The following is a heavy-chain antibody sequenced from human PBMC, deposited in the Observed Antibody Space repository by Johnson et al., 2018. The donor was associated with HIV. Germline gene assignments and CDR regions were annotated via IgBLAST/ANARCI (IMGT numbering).Heavy chain of an antibody. V-gene: IGHV3-33*08. J-gene: IGHJ3*02. CDR2: IWYDGSNK. D-gene: IGHD3-22*01. CDR1: GFTFSNYA. CDR3: GGSYYYDSSGYYARNAFDI. Sequence: VQLVESGGGVVQPGGSLRLSCAASGFTFSNYAMHWVRQAPGKGLEWVAVIWYDGSNKYYADSVKGRFTISRDNSKNTLYLQMNSLRAEDTAVYYCGGSYYYDSSGYYARNAFDIWGQGTMVTVSS.